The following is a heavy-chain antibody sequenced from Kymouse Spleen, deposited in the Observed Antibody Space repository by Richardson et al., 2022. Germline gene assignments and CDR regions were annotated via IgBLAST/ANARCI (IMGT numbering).Heavy chain of an antibody. CDR2: ISYDGSNK. CDR3: AKGIVVVPAAILDP. Sequence: QVQLVESGGGVVQPGRSLRLSCAASGFTFSSYGMHWVRQAPGKGLEWVAVISYDGSNKYYADSVKGRFTISRDNSKNTLYLQMNSLRAEDTAVYYCAKGIVVVPAAILDPWGQGTLVTVSS. D-gene: IGHD2-2*02. V-gene: IGHV3-30*18. CDR1: GFTFSSYG. J-gene: IGHJ5*02.